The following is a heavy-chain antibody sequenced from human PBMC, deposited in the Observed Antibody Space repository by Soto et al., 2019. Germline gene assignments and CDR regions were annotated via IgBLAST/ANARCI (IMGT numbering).Heavy chain of an antibody. J-gene: IGHJ6*02. CDR1: GFTFSDYY. D-gene: IGHD2-2*02. CDR3: ARAGYCSSTSCYNLNGMDV. V-gene: IGHV3-11*06. CDR2: ISSSSSYT. Sequence: GGSLRLSCAASGFTFSDYYMSWIRQAPGKGLEWVSYISSSSSYTNYADSVKGRFTISRDNAKNSLYLQMNSLRAEDTAVYYCARAGYCSSTSCYNLNGMDVWGQGTTVTVSS.